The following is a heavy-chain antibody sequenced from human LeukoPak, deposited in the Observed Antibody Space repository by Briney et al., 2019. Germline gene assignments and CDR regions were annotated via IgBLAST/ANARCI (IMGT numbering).Heavy chain of an antibody. V-gene: IGHV3-23*01. CDR1: GFTFSSYA. CDR2: ISGSGGST. D-gene: IGHD1/OR15-1a*01. J-gene: IGHJ3*02. CDR3: AKRGNRNNWNTQGAFDI. Sequence: GGSLRLSCAASGFTFSSYAMSWVRQAPGKGLEWVSAISGSGGSTYYADSVKGRFTISRDNSKNTLYLQMNSLRAEDTAVYYCAKRGNRNNWNTQGAFDIWGQGTMVTVSS.